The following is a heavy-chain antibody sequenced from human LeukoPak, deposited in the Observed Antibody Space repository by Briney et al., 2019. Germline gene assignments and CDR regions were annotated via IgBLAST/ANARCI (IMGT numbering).Heavy chain of an antibody. V-gene: IGHV1-2*02. Sequence: ASVKVSCKASGYTFTGYYMHWVRQAPGQGLEWMGWINPNSGGTNYAQKFQGRVTMTRDTSISTAYMELSRLRSDDTAVYYCARVTLYSSGWYVNYFDYWGQGTLVTVSS. CDR3: ARVTLYSSGWYVNYFDY. J-gene: IGHJ4*02. CDR2: INPNSGGT. CDR1: GYTFTGYY. D-gene: IGHD6-19*01.